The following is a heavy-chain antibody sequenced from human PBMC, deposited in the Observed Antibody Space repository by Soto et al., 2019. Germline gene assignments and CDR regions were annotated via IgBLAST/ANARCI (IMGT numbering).Heavy chain of an antibody. D-gene: IGHD1-1*01. CDR3: ARGMATDDDY. J-gene: IGHJ4*02. CDR1: GGSFSGYY. CDR2: INHSGST. Sequence: NPSETLSLTCAVYGGSFSGYYWSWIRQPPGKGLEWIGEINHSGSTNYNPSLKSRVTISVDTSKNQFSLKLSSVTAADTAVYYCARGMATDDDYWGQGTLVTVSS. V-gene: IGHV4-34*01.